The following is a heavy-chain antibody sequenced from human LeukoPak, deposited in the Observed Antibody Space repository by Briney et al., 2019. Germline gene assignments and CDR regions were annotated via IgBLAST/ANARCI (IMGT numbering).Heavy chain of an antibody. CDR2: ISSSSSTI. J-gene: IGHJ5*02. V-gene: IGHV3-48*01. Sequence: GGSLRLSCAASGFTFSSYSMNWVRQTPGKGLEWVSYISSSSSTIYYAGSVKGRFTISRDNAKNSLYLQMNSLRAEDTAVYYCAREPYSGSYPWGQGTLVTVSS. CDR1: GFTFSSYS. D-gene: IGHD1-26*01. CDR3: AREPYSGSYP.